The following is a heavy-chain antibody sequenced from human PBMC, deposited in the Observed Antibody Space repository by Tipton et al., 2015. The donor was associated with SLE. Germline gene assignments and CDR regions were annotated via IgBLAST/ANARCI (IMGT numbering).Heavy chain of an antibody. Sequence: LSLTCIVSSGSISSSSYYWGWIRQPPGKGLEWIGSIYYSGSTYSNPSLKSRVTISVDTSKNQFSLRLSSVTAADSAVYYCARDGGTTGYFDFWGQGTLVTVSS. CDR3: ARDGGTTGYFDF. V-gene: IGHV4-39*07. J-gene: IGHJ4*02. CDR2: IYYSGST. D-gene: IGHD4-17*01. CDR1: SGSISSSSYY.